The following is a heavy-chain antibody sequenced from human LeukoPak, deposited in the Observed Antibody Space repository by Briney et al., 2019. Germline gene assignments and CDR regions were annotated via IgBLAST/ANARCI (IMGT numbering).Heavy chain of an antibody. J-gene: IGHJ4*02. CDR1: GLTVSNNY. CDR3: ARGQASGSFIIDY. D-gene: IGHD3-10*01. Sequence: GGSLRLSCAASGLTVSNNYMSWVRQAPGKGLEWVSFIDSGSSSIHYAASVQGRFTISRDNAKNSLYLQMDSLRAEDTAVYYCARGQASGSFIIDYWGQGTLVTVSS. V-gene: IGHV3-11*06. CDR2: IDSGSSSI.